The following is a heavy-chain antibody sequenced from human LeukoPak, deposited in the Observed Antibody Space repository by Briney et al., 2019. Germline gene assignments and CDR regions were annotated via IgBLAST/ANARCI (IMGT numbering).Heavy chain of an antibody. CDR3: ARMQLFGLGNYYYYYMDV. CDR2: IDLSSTYI. J-gene: IGHJ6*03. Sequence: GGSLRLSCAASGFTFSSYAMSWVRQAPGKGLEWVSSIDLSSTYIFYADSVQGRFTISRDNAKNSLFLQMDSLSVEDTAVYYCARMQLFGLGNYYYYYMDVWGKGTTVTVSS. CDR1: GFTFSSYA. V-gene: IGHV3-21*01. D-gene: IGHD3/OR15-3a*01.